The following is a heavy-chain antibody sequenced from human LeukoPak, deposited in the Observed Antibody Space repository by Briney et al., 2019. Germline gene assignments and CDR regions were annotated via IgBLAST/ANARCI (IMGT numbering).Heavy chain of an antibody. CDR1: GSSFTSYW. D-gene: IGHD1-26*01. CDR2: IYPGDSDT. V-gene: IGHV5-51*01. CDR3: ARPIRARGLGPTIDI. Sequence: GASLKISFKGSGSSFTSYWIGWVRPMPGKGLGWMGIIYPGDSDTRYSPSFQGQVTISADKSISTAYLQWSSLKASDTAMYYCARPIRARGLGPTIDIWGQGTMVTVSS. J-gene: IGHJ3*02.